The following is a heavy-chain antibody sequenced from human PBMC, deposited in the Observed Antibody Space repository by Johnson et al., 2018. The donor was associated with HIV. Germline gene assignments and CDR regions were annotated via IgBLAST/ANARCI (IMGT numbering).Heavy chain of an antibody. D-gene: IGHD6-6*01. V-gene: IGHV3-33*03. Sequence: QVQLVESGGGVVQPGGSLRLSCAASGFTFSSYGLVGPPGAPSPAVWEIGSASCRESVKISVVAVTVRLTISRDNGKHSLYLQMNSLRVGDTAVYDCASGLCQAKIGKRCCPVAGVQTCARPFTGAGVGVWG. J-gene: IGHJ3*01. CDR3: ASGLCQAKIGKRCCPVAGVQTCARPFTGAGVGV. CDR1: GFTFSSYG. CDR2: ASCRESVK.